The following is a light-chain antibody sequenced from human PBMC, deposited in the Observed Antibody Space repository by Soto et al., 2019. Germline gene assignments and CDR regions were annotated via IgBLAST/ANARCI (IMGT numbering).Light chain of an antibody. J-gene: IGKJ1*01. CDR2: AAS. V-gene: IGKV3-20*01. CDR1: QSVGRNY. CDR3: QQYGTSPWA. Sequence: EIVLTQFPGTLSLSPGERATLSCRASQSVGRNYVAWYQQKPGQAPRVIIYAASNRASGIPDRFSGSGSGSDFTLTISRLEPEDFAVYCCQQYGTSPWAFGQGTKVEIK.